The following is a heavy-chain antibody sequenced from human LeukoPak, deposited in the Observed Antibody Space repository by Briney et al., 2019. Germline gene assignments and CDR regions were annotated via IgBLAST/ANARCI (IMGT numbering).Heavy chain of an antibody. D-gene: IGHD3-10*01. Sequence: GGSLRLAWAASGFTFSRYAMRWVRQAPGGGREWVSGISTSGGRPYYPDSVKGRFTISRDNAKNSLYLQMNSLRAEDTAVYYCARDGDAGPFDYWGQGTLVTVSS. CDR1: GFTFSRYA. V-gene: IGHV3-23*01. CDR2: ISTSGGRP. CDR3: ARDGDAGPFDY. J-gene: IGHJ4*02.